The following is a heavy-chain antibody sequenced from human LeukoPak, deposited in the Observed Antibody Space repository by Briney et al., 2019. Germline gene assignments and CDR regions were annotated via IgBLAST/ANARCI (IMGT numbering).Heavy chain of an antibody. CDR2: SYSGGST. CDR3: ARGVIRGIDAFDI. D-gene: IGHD3-10*01. Sequence: GGSLRLSCAASGFTFSTYQMNWVRQAPGKGLECVSVSYSGGSTDYADSVKGRFTISRDNSKNTLYLQMNSLRTEDTAVYYCARGVIRGIDAFDIWGQGTMVTVSS. CDR1: GFTFSTYQ. J-gene: IGHJ3*02. V-gene: IGHV3-66*02.